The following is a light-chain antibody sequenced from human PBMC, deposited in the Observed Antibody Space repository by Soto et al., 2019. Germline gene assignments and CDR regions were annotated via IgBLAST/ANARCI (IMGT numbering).Light chain of an antibody. CDR1: QSVSTY. Sequence: EIVLTQSPATLSLSPGERATLSCRASQSVSTYLAWYQQKPGQPPRLLIYDASNRATGIPARFTGSGSGTDFTRTISSLEPEDFAVYYCQQRSNWPPGITFGPGTKVEIK. J-gene: IGKJ3*01. CDR3: QQRSNWPPGIT. V-gene: IGKV3-11*01. CDR2: DAS.